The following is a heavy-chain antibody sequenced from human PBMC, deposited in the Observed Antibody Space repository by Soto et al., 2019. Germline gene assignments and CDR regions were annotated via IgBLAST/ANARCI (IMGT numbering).Heavy chain of an antibody. D-gene: IGHD6-13*01. Sequence: QLQLQESGPGLVKPSETLSLTCTVSGGSISSSSYYWGWIRQPPGKGLEWIGSIYYSGSTYYNPSHKSRVTISVDTSNNQFSLKLSSVTAADTAVYYCARHQSHSSSYVDPWGQGTLVTVSS. CDR3: ARHQSHSSSYVDP. V-gene: IGHV4-39*01. CDR2: IYYSGST. CDR1: GGSISSSSYY. J-gene: IGHJ5*02.